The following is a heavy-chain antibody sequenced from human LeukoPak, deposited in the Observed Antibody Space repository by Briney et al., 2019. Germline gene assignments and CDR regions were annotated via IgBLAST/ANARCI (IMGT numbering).Heavy chain of an antibody. CDR2: IRGRGGST. V-gene: IGHV3-23*01. CDR3: AKGQNYYDTSGYLTVDH. J-gene: IGHJ4*02. CDR1: GFTFSSYA. Sequence: PVGSLRLSCAASGFTFSSYAMTWVRQAPGKGLEWVSVIRGRGGSTYYADSVKGRFTISRDNSKNTLYLQMNSLRAEDTAVYYCAKGQNYYDTSGYLTVDHWGQGTLVTVSS. D-gene: IGHD3-22*01.